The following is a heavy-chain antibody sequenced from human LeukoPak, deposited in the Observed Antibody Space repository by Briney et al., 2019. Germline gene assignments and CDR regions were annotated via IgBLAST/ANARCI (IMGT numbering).Heavy chain of an antibody. V-gene: IGHV3-23*01. Sequence: TGGSLTLSCAASGFTFSSYAMSWVRQAPGKGLEWVSDISGSGGSTYYADSVKGRFTISRDNSKNTLYLQMNGLRAEDTAVYYCSKDAEAYYDTMGYFDYWGQGGLVSVCS. D-gene: IGHD3-22*01. J-gene: IGHJ4*02. CDR3: SKDAEAYYDTMGYFDY. CDR2: ISGSGGST. CDR1: GFTFSSYA.